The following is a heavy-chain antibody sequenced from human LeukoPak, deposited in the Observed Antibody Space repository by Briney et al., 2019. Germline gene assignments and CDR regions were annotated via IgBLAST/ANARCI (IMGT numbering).Heavy chain of an antibody. Sequence: PGGSLRLSCAASGFTFSNYAINWVRQAPGKGLEWVSIIVGNGRTAYSDSAKGRFTISRDNSKNTVHLQMDNLRAEDTAVYYCAKDYRPDGVNDIDYWGQGTQVTVSS. CDR1: GFTFSNYA. D-gene: IGHD2-8*01. J-gene: IGHJ4*02. CDR3: AKDYRPDGVNDIDY. CDR2: IVGNGRTA. V-gene: IGHV3-23*01.